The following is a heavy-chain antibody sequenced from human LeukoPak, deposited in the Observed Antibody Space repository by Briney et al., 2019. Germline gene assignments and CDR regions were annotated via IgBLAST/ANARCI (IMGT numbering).Heavy chain of an antibody. CDR3: ARGVYGDYGTDLDY. J-gene: IGHJ4*02. CDR2: INPNSGGT. D-gene: IGHD4-17*01. V-gene: IGHV1-2*02. Sequence: GASVKVSCKASGYTFTGYYMHWVRQAPGQGLEWMGWINPNSGGTNYAQKFQGRVTMTRDTSISTAYMELRSLRSDDTAVYYCARGVYGDYGTDLDYWGQGTLVTVSS. CDR1: GYTFTGYY.